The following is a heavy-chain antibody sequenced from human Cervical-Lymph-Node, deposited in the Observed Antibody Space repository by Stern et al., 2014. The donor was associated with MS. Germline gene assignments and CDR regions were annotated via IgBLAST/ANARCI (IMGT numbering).Heavy chain of an antibody. V-gene: IGHV4-59*01. J-gene: IGHJ4*02. CDR3: ARGYYDSSGYDY. CDR1: GGSISSYY. D-gene: IGHD3-22*01. Sequence: QVQLQESGPGLVKPSETLSITCTVSGGSISSYYWSWIRQPPGKGLEWIGYIYYSGSTNYNPSLKSRVTISVDTSKNQFSLKLSSVTAADTAVYYCARGYYDSSGYDYWGQGTLVTVSS. CDR2: IYYSGST.